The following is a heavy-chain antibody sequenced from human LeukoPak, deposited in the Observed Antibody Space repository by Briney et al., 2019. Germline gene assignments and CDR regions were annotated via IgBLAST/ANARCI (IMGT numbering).Heavy chain of an antibody. CDR3: AKDIREARRAFDI. CDR2: ISGSGGST. D-gene: IGHD3-3*02. V-gene: IGHV3-23*01. J-gene: IGHJ3*02. CDR1: GFTFSSYA. Sequence: GGSLRLSCAASGFTFSSYAMSWVRQAPGKGLEWVSAISGSGGSTYYADSVKGRFTISRDNAKNSLYLQMNSLRAEDTALYYCAKDIREARRAFDIWGQGTMVTVSS.